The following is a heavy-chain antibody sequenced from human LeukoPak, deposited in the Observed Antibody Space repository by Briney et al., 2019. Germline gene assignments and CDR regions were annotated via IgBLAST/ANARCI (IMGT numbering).Heavy chain of an antibody. D-gene: IGHD4-17*01. J-gene: IGHJ6*03. Sequence: SETLSLTCTVSGYSISSGYYWGWIRQPPGKGLEWIGNMYHSGSSYYNSSLKSRVTMSVDRSKNQFSLKLSSVTAADTAVYYCAGAFGDYKVYYYYMDVWGKGTTVTVSS. CDR2: MYHSGSS. CDR1: GYSISSGYY. CDR3: AGAFGDYKVYYYYMDV. V-gene: IGHV4-38-2*02.